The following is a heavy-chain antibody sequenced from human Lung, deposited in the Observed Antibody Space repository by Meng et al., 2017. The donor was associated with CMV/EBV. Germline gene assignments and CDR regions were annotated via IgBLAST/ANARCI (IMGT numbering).Heavy chain of an antibody. Sequence: SGVTFSDYVMHWVRQAPGKGLEWVAFISYDGTHKFYADSVKGRFTISRDNSKSTLFLQMNSLRPEDTAVYYCARIKPNYFDSIGFDYWGQGTLVTVSS. CDR3: ARIKPNYFDSIGFDY. J-gene: IGHJ4*02. CDR2: ISYDGTHK. D-gene: IGHD3-22*01. V-gene: IGHV3-30-3*01. CDR1: GVTFSDYV.